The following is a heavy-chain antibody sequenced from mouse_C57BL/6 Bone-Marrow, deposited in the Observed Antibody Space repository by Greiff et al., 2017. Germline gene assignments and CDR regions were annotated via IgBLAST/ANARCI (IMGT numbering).Heavy chain of an antibody. V-gene: IGHV10-1*01. CDR3: VRHGTWYDYDAMDY. CDR2: IRSKSNNYAT. CDR1: GFSFNTYA. D-gene: IGHD2-10*02. Sequence: EVQLVESGGGLVQPKGSLKLSCAASGFSFNTYAMNWVRQAPGKGLEWVARIRSKSNNYATYYADSVKDRFTISRDDSESMLYLQMNNLKTEDTAVYYFVRHGTWYDYDAMDYGDRGTAVTVTA. J-gene: IGHJ4*01.